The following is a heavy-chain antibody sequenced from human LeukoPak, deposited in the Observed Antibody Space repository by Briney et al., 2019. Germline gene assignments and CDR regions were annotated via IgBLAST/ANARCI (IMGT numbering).Heavy chain of an antibody. J-gene: IGHJ4*02. CDR1: GFTFSSYW. CDR2: INSDGSST. CDR3: ARNWGLDY. Sequence: QPGGSLRLSCAASGFTFSSYWMHWVRQAPGKGLVWVSRINSDGSSTSYADSVKGRFTISRDNSKNMVFLQMDSLGAEDMAVYYCARNWGLDYWGQGTLVTVSS. D-gene: IGHD7-27*01. V-gene: IGHV3-74*01.